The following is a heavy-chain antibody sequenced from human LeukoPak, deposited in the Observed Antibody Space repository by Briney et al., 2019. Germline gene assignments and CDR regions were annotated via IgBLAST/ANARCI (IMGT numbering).Heavy chain of an antibody. V-gene: IGHV3-33*01. CDR1: GFTFSTYG. CDR3: ARGGVQGVITYYFDF. J-gene: IGHJ4*02. Sequence: GGSLRLSCAAFGFTFSTYGMHWVRQAPGKGLGWVAVIWYDGSDKYYADSVKGRFTISRDNSKNTLYLQMNSLRAEDTAVYFCARGGVQGVITYYFDFWGQGTLVTVSS. D-gene: IGHD3-10*01. CDR2: IWYDGSDK.